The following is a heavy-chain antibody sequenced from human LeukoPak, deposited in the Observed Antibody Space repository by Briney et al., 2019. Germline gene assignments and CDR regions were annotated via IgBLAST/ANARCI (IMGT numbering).Heavy chain of an antibody. V-gene: IGHV4-34*01. CDR2: INHSGST. J-gene: IGHJ3*02. Sequence: PSETLSLTCAVYGGSFSGYYWSWIRQPPGKGLEWIGEINHSGSTNYNPSLKSRVTISVDTSKNQFSLKLSSVTAADTAVYYCAREGSGWYGKAFDIWGQGTMVTVSS. CDR3: AREGSGWYGKAFDI. CDR1: GGSFSGYY. D-gene: IGHD6-19*01.